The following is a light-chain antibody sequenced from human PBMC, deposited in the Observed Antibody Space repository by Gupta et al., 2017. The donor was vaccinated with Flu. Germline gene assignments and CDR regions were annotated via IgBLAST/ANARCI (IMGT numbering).Light chain of an antibody. J-gene: IGLJ1*01. CDR1: CANIGSNY. Sequence: QSVLSQQPSASGTPGPRVTIYCSGLCANIGSNYVFWYQHLPGTAPKLLIDSSNHRPSGVSDRFSGPKSGTSASLAISGLRSEDEADYYCAAGDSSLSGYVFGTGTKVTVL. V-gene: IGLV1-47*01. CDR2: SSN. CDR3: AAGDSSLSGYV.